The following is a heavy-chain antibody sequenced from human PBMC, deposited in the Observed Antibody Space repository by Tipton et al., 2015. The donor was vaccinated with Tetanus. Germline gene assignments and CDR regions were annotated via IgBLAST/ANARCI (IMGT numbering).Heavy chain of an antibody. Sequence: GSLRLSCAASGFTFSNHAMTWVRQAPGKGLEWVSAISISGDSTYYADSVKGRFTISRDNSKDTLYLQMHSLRAEDTAVYYCAKDPASRGWFDPWGQGTLVSVSS. CDR2: ISISGDST. CDR3: AKDPASRGWFDP. J-gene: IGHJ5*02. V-gene: IGHV3-23*01. CDR1: GFTFSNHA.